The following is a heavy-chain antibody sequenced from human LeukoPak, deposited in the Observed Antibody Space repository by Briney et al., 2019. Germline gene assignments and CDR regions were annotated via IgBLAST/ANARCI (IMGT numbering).Heavy chain of an antibody. Sequence: GGSLRLSCAASGFTLNSYAVNWVRQAPGRGLEWVSAISGSGDSTHYADSVKGRFTISRDNSKNTLYLQMNSLRVEDTAVYYCATYYGDKPDYWGQGTLVTVSS. CDR2: ISGSGDST. CDR1: GFTLNSYA. J-gene: IGHJ4*02. V-gene: IGHV3-23*01. CDR3: ATYYGDKPDY. D-gene: IGHD4-17*01.